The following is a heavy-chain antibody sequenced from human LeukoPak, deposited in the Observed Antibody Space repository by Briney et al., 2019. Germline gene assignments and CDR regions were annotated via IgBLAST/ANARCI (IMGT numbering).Heavy chain of an antibody. D-gene: IGHD2-2*01. CDR2: INPDNGGT. J-gene: IGHJ5*02. CDR1: GYTLTDYY. CDR3: TREARVGNWFDP. Sequence: ASVKVSCRASGYTLTDYYIHWVWQAPGQGLEWMGWINPDNGGTNYQGRVTMTRDTSIRTVYMDLSRLRSDDTAVFYCTREARVGNWFDPWGQGTQVTVSS. V-gene: IGHV1-2*02.